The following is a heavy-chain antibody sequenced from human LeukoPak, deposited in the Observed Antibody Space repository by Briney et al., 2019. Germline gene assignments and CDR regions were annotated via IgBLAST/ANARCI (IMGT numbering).Heavy chain of an antibody. CDR3: ARAYGDQGWFDP. CDR2: MNPNSGNT. D-gene: IGHD4-17*01. CDR1: GYTFTSYD. Sequence: GASVKVSRKASGYTFTSYDINWVRQATGQGLEWMGWMNPNSGNTGYAQKFQGRVTMTRNTSISTAYMELSSLRSEDTAVYYCARAYGDQGWFDPWGQGTLVTVSS. V-gene: IGHV1-8*01. J-gene: IGHJ5*02.